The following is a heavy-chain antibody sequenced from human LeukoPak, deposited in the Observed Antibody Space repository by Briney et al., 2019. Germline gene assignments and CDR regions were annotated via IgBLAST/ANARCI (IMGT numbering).Heavy chain of an antibody. CDR2: MNPNSGNT. Sequence: GASVKVSCKASGYPLSNYDINWVRQATGQGLEWLGWMNPNSGNTGYAQKFQGRVTMTRNISIRTAYMELSSLRSEDTAIYYCAKYYYETSGLDAFDIWGQGTLVTVSS. J-gene: IGHJ3*02. D-gene: IGHD3-22*01. V-gene: IGHV1-8*01. CDR3: AKYYYETSGLDAFDI. CDR1: GYPLSNYD.